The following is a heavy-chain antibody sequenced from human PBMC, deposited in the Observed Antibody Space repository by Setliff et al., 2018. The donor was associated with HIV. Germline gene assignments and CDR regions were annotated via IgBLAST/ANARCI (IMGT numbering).Heavy chain of an antibody. CDR1: GYTFTAHH. J-gene: IGHJ4*02. D-gene: IGHD3-3*01. CDR2: IIPKSGET. Sequence: ASVKVSCKSSGYTFTAHHLHWVRQAPGQGPEWMGWIIPKSGETSDAEKCRGRVTMTRDTSLSTAYMELSWLTSDDTAVYYCASVVDRDYDFWSAYEYWGQGTMVTVSS. CDR3: ASVVDRDYDFWSAYEY. V-gene: IGHV1-2*02.